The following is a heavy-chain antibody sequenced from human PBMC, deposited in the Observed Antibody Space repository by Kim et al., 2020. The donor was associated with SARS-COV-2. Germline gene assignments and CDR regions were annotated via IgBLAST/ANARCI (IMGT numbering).Heavy chain of an antibody. J-gene: IGHJ4*02. CDR3: ARVRSGVGLRFLEY. CDR1: GYTFTGYY. D-gene: IGHD5-12*01. CDR2: INPNSGGT. Sequence: ASVKVSCKASGYTFTGYYMHWVRQAPGQGLEWMGRINPNSGGTNYAQKFQGRVTMTRDTSISTAYMELSRLRSDDTAVYYCARVRSGVGLRFLEYWGQGTLVTVSS. V-gene: IGHV1-2*06.